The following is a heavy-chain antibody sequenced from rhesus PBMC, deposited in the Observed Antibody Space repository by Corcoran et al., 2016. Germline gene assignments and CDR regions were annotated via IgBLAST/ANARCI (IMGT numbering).Heavy chain of an antibody. D-gene: IGHD6-31*01. CDR2: IYGSSHST. CDR1: GGSISDSYR. Sequence: QVQLQESGPGVVKPSETLSLTCAVSGGSISDSYRWRWIRKPPGKGLEWIGNIYGSSHSTNTNPSPKSRVNIAKDTAKNQFSVKLSSVTAADTAVYFCARKSPYGPNSDWYQGTFDYWGQGVLVTVSS. CDR3: ARKSPYGPNSDWYQGTFDY. V-gene: IGHV4S10*01. J-gene: IGHJ4*01.